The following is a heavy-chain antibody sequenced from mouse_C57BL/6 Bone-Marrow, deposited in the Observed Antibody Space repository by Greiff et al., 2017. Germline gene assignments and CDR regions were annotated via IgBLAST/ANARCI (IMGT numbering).Heavy chain of an antibody. CDR3: ARGYYGSSAWFAY. J-gene: IGHJ3*01. CDR2: ISDGGSYT. Sequence: EVQLVESGGGLVKPGGSLKLSCAASGFTFSSYAMSWVRQTPEKRLEWVATISDGGSYTYYPDNVKGRFTISRDNAKNNLYLQMSHLKSEDTAMYYCARGYYGSSAWFAYWGQGTLVTVSA. V-gene: IGHV5-4*01. CDR1: GFTFSSYA. D-gene: IGHD1-1*01.